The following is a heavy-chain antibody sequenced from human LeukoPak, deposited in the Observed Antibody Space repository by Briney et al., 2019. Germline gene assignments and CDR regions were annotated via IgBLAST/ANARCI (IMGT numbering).Heavy chain of an antibody. CDR1: GFSFSSYA. Sequence: PGGSLRLSCAASGFSFSSYAMNWVRQAPGKGLKWVSTISGSGGSTYYADSVKGRITISRDNSKNTLYLQMNSLRAGDTAVYYCTRGSYYYGSGWGQGTLVTVSS. D-gene: IGHD3-10*01. CDR2: ISGSGGST. V-gene: IGHV3-23*01. J-gene: IGHJ4*02. CDR3: TRGSYYYGSG.